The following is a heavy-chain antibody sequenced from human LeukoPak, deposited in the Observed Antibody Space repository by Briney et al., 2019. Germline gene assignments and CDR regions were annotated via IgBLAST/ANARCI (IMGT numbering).Heavy chain of an antibody. J-gene: IGHJ4*02. Sequence: GGSLRLSCAASGFTFSSFWMSWVRQAPGKGLEWVANIKRDGGDKYYVDSVKGRFSISRDNAKNSLYLRMNSLRAEDTAVYYCARGDEYTTSPWGQGTLVTVSS. D-gene: IGHD2-2*02. CDR3: ARGDEYTTSP. V-gene: IGHV3-7*05. CDR2: IKRDGGDK. CDR1: GFTFSSFW.